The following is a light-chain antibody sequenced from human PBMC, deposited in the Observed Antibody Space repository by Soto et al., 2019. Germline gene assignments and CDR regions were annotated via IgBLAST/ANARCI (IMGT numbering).Light chain of an antibody. V-gene: IGKV3-11*01. CDR2: LAS. J-gene: IGKJ1*01. Sequence: EILLPQSPPTLSSLPVYIVTFSRRASQAVNTRLAWYQHKPGQAPRLLIYLASNRAAGVPARFSGSGSGTDFTLTISDVEPEDFAVYYCHQRQSWPRTFGQGTKVDI. CDR3: HQRQSWPRT. CDR1: QAVNTR.